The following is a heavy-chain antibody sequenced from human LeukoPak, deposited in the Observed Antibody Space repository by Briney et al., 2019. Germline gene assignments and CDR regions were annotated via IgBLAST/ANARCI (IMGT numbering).Heavy chain of an antibody. CDR2: IYYSGST. CDR1: GGSISSYY. D-gene: IGHD7-27*01. Sequence: SETLSLTCTVSGGSISSYYWSWIRQPPGKGLEWIGYIYYSGSTNYNPSLKSRVTISVDTSKNQFSLKLSSVTAADTAVYYCARHYSITGGRLSGYWLDPWGQGTLVTVSS. V-gene: IGHV4-59*08. CDR3: ARHYSITGGRLSGYWLDP. J-gene: IGHJ5*02.